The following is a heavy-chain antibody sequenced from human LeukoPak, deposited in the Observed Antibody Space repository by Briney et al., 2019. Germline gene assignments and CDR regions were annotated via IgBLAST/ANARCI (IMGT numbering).Heavy chain of an antibody. Sequence: ASVKVSCKASGYTFTSYHMHWVRQAPGQGLEWMGIIGPSGGSTSYTQKLQGRVTMTRDTSTSTVYMELTSLRSEDTAVYYCARDSSNWSFDDWGQGTLVTVSS. CDR1: GYTFTSYH. CDR2: IGPSGGST. V-gene: IGHV1-46*01. D-gene: IGHD6-13*01. J-gene: IGHJ4*02. CDR3: ARDSSNWSFDD.